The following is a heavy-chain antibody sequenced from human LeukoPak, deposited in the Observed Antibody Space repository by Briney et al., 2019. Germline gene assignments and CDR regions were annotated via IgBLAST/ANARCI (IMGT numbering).Heavy chain of an antibody. CDR2: IIPIFGTA. CDR3: ARESDSHCSSTSCYTGGWFDP. D-gene: IGHD2-2*02. CDR1: GGTFSSYA. Sequence: SVKVSCKASGGTFSSYAISWVRQAPGQGLEWMGGIIPIFGTANYAQKFQGRVTITADESTSKAYMELSSLRSEDTAVYYCARESDSHCSSTSCYTGGWFDPWGQGTLVTVSS. V-gene: IGHV1-69*01. J-gene: IGHJ5*02.